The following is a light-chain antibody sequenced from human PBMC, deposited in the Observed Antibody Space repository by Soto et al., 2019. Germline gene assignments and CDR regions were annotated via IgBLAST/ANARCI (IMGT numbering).Light chain of an antibody. CDR3: QHHRT. Sequence: EIVLTQSPATLSLSPGERATLSCRASQSVSSYLAWYQQKPGQAPRLLIYDASNRATGIPARFSGSGSGTDFTLTISSLEPEDFAVYYCQHHRTFGQGTLLEIK. CDR2: DAS. J-gene: IGKJ5*01. CDR1: QSVSSY. V-gene: IGKV3-11*01.